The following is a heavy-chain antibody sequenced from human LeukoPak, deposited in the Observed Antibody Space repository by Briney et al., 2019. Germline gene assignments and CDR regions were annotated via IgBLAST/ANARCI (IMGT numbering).Heavy chain of an antibody. CDR2: IYYSGST. Sequence: PSETLSLTCTVSGGSISSSSYYWGWIRQPPGKGLEWIGSIYYSGSTYYNPSLKSRVTISVDTSKNQFSLKLSSVTAADTAVYYCARLGYCSGGSCYSDQGFDYWGQGTLVTVSS. J-gene: IGHJ4*02. CDR1: GGSISSSSYY. V-gene: IGHV4-39*07. CDR3: ARLGYCSGGSCYSDQGFDY. D-gene: IGHD2-15*01.